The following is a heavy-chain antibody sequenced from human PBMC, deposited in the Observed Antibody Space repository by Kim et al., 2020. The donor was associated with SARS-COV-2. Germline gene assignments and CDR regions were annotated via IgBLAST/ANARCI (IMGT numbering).Heavy chain of an antibody. J-gene: IGHJ6*02. CDR2: IYPGDSDT. CDR1: GYSFTSYW. CDR3: AIHGHPGSYYYYGMDV. V-gene: IGHV5-51*01. Sequence: GESLKISCKGSGYSFTSYWIGWVRQMPGKGLEWMGIIYPGDSDTRYSPSFQGQVTISADKSISTAYLQWSSLKASDTAMYYCAIHGHPGSYYYYGMDVWGQGTTVTVSS.